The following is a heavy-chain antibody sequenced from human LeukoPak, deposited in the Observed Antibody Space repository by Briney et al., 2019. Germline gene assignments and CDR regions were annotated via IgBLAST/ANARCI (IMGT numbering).Heavy chain of an antibody. CDR3: ARVGDYWSGYLDY. CDR1: GFTFSGYT. Sequence: GGSLRLSCDASGFTFSGYTINWVRQAPGKGLEWVPSISPSSTHISYADSLKGRFTISRDNAKNSLYLQMNSLRAEDTAVYYCARVGDYWSGYLDYWGQGTLVTVSS. CDR2: ISPSSTHI. J-gene: IGHJ4*02. V-gene: IGHV3-21*06. D-gene: IGHD3-3*01.